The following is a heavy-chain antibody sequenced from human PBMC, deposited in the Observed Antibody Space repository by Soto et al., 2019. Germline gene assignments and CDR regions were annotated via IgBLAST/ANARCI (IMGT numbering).Heavy chain of an antibody. J-gene: IGHJ6*04. CDR3: ARGGGIVGAINFHGSQV. D-gene: IGHD1-26*01. V-gene: IGHV4-31*03. CDR1: GDSISRGGDY. CDR2: SYYTGNT. Sequence: SETLSLTCTVSGDSISRGGDYWSWIRQHPGKGLEWIGYSYYTGNTYSNPTLKSRVTISVDTSKNQFSLKLTSVTAADTAVYYCARGGGIVGAINFHGSQVWGKENTVTVSS.